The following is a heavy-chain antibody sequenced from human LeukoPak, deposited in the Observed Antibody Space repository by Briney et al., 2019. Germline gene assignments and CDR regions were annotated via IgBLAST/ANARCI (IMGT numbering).Heavy chain of an antibody. Sequence: ASVKVSCKASGYTFTNFYMHWVRQAPGQGLEWMGIINPSGGSTAYAQKLQDRVTMTSDTSTSTVYMDLSSLRSDDTAVYYCARMGPAAAGIIDWGQGTLVTVSS. D-gene: IGHD6-13*01. J-gene: IGHJ4*02. CDR2: INPSGGST. CDR1: GYTFTNFY. CDR3: ARMGPAAAGIID. V-gene: IGHV1-46*04.